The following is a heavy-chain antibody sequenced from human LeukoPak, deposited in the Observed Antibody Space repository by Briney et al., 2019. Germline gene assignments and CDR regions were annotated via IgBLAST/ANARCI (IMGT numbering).Heavy chain of an antibody. CDR2: IYYSGST. V-gene: IGHV4-59*01. J-gene: IGHJ3*02. CDR1: GGSISGYY. CDR3: VRSSIAVSHDAFDI. Sequence: SETLSLTCTLSGGSISGYYWSWIRQPPGKGLEWIGYIYYSGSTNYNPSLKSRVTISVDTSKIQFSLKLSSVTAADTGVIYCVRSSIAVSHDAFDIWGQGTIVTVSS. D-gene: IGHD6-19*01.